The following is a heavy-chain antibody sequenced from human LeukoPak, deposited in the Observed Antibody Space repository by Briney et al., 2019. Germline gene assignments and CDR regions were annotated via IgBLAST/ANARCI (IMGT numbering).Heavy chain of an antibody. D-gene: IGHD2-21*01. V-gene: IGHV4-59*08. Sequence: SETLSLTCTVSGGSISSYYWSWIRQPPGKGLEWIGYIYHSGSTNYNPPLKSRVTISVDTSKNQFSLKLSSVTAADTAVYYCASGRFHDAFDIWGQGTMVTVSS. CDR2: IYHSGST. CDR3: ASGRFHDAFDI. J-gene: IGHJ3*02. CDR1: GGSISSYY.